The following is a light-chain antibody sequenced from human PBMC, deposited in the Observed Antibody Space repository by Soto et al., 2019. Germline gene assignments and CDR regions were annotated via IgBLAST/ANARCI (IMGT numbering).Light chain of an antibody. J-gene: IGKJ1*01. V-gene: IGKV3-15*01. CDR3: QLYNACPWP. CDR2: GAS. CDR1: QSVNSN. Sequence: ETVMTQSPATLSVSPGERATLSCRASQSVNSNLAWYQQKLGQAPRVLIYGASTRATGIPARFSGSGSGTEFILSISRLQSEDFAVYQFQLYNACPWPFGQGTKVEIK.